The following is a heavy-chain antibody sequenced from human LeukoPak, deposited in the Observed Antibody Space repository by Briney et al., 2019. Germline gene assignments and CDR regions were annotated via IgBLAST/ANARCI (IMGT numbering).Heavy chain of an antibody. D-gene: IGHD3-22*01. Sequence: PGGSLRLSCAASGFTFSSYAMSWVRQAPGKGLEWVSAISASGGSTYYADSVQGRFTISRDNSKNTLYLQMNSLRAEDTAVYYCARDQNNYYDSSGYYYVPHLTYYYYGMDVWGQGTTVTVSS. V-gene: IGHV3-23*01. CDR3: ARDQNNYYDSSGYYYVPHLTYYYYGMDV. CDR1: GFTFSSYA. J-gene: IGHJ6*02. CDR2: ISASGGST.